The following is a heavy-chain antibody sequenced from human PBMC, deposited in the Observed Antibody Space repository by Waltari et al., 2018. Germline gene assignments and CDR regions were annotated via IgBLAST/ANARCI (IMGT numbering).Heavy chain of an antibody. Sequence: QVQLQESGPGLVKPSETLYLTCTVSGYSISSGYYWGWLRQPPGKGLEWIGSIYHSGISHYNPSLKSRVTISVDTSKNQFSLRLGSVTAADTAVYYCARLDVWGKGTTVTVSS. CDR3: ARLDV. CDR1: GYSISSGYY. J-gene: IGHJ6*04. CDR2: IYHSGIS. V-gene: IGHV4-38-2*02.